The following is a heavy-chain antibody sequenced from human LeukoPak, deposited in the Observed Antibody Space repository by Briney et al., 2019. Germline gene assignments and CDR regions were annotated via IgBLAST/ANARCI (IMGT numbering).Heavy chain of an antibody. CDR3: ARQGIVYASVDY. CDR1: GYSFSSYW. Sequence: GEPLKISCKGSGYSFSSYWIGWVRQMHGKGLGWMEIIYPGDSDATYSPSFQGQVTISADKSISTAYLQWRSLKASDTAMYYCARQGIVYASVDYWGQGTLVTVSS. D-gene: IGHD2-8*01. J-gene: IGHJ4*02. CDR2: IYPGDSDA. V-gene: IGHV5-51*01.